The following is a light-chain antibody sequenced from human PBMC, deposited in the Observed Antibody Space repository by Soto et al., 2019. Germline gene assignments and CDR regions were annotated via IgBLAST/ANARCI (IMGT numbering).Light chain of an antibody. Sequence: SVLPQPASVSGSPGQSITISCTGTSSDVGGYNYVSWYQQHPGKAPKLILYDVSSRPSGVSNRFSGSKSGNTASLTISGLQAEDEADYYCSSYTSSSFYVFGTGTKVTVL. V-gene: IGLV2-14*01. CDR2: DVS. CDR3: SSYTSSSFYV. CDR1: SSDVGGYNY. J-gene: IGLJ1*01.